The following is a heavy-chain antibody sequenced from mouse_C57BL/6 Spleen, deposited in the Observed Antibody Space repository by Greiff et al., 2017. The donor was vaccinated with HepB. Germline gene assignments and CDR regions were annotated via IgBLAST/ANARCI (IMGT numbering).Heavy chain of an antibody. V-gene: IGHV1-69*01. CDR3: ARGGQYSRWFAY. Sequence: QVQLKQPGAELVMPGASVKLSCKASGYTFTSYWMHWVKQRPGQGLEWIGEIDPSDSYTNYNQKFKGKSTLTVDKSSSTAYMQLSSLTSEDSAVYYCARGGQYSRWFAYWGQGTLVTVSA. CDR1: GYTFTSYW. CDR2: IDPSDSYT. D-gene: IGHD5-1-1*01. J-gene: IGHJ3*01.